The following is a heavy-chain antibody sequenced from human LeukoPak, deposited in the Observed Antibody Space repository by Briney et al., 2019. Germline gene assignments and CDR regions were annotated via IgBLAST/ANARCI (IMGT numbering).Heavy chain of an antibody. CDR3: ARDRARPRSAD. CDR2: ISSSGSTV. D-gene: IGHD6-6*01. V-gene: IGHV3-11*01. CDR1: GFTFSDYY. Sequence: PGGSLRLSCAASGFTFSDYYMSWIRQAPGKGLEWVSYISSSGSTVYYAGSVKGRFTISRDNAKNSLYLQMNSLRAEDTAVYYCARDRARPRSADWGQGTLVTVSS. J-gene: IGHJ4*02.